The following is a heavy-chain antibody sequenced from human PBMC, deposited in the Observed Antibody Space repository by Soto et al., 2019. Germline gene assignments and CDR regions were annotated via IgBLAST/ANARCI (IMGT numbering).Heavy chain of an antibody. D-gene: IGHD3-3*01. CDR1: GFTFSDYY. Sequence: PGGSLRLSCAASGFTFSDYYMSWIRQAPGKGLEWVSYISSGSTIYYADSVKGRFTISRDNAENSLYLQMKSLRAEDTAVYYRARGGNYDFWSGYFGGDYYCGMDVWGQGTTVTVSS. CDR3: ARGGNYDFWSGYFGGDYYCGMDV. CDR2: ISSGSTI. J-gene: IGHJ6*02. V-gene: IGHV3-11*01.